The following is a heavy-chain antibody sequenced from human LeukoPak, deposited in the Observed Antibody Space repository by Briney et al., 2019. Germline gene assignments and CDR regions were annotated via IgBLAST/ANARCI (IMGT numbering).Heavy chain of an antibody. Sequence: PGGSLRLPCAASGFTFSSCWMRWVRHAPGKGLVWVSRINSDGSSTSYADSVKGRFTISRDNAKNTLYLQMNSLRAEDTAVYYCARGATALPTIIYYYYGMDVWGQGTTVTVSS. V-gene: IGHV3-74*01. CDR1: GFTFSSCW. CDR3: ARGATALPTIIYYYYGMDV. D-gene: IGHD5-12*01. J-gene: IGHJ6*02. CDR2: INSDGSST.